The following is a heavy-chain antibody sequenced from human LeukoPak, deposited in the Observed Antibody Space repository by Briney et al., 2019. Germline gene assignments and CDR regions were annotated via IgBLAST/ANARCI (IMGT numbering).Heavy chain of an antibody. Sequence: GGSLRLSCAASGFIFSNYWMHWVRQAPGEELVWVSRMNTDGSTINYADYVKGRFTISRDNAKNTLYLQMNSLTTEDTAVYYCATAGRYRFDNWGQGILVTVSS. D-gene: IGHD1-26*01. CDR1: GFIFSNYW. V-gene: IGHV3-74*01. J-gene: IGHJ5*02. CDR3: ATAGRYRFDN. CDR2: MNTDGSTI.